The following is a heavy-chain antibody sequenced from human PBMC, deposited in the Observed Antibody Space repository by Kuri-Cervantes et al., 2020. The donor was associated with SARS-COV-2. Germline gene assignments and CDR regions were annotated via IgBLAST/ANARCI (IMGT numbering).Heavy chain of an antibody. D-gene: IGHD6-13*01. Sequence: GESLKISCAASGFTFSGSAMHWVRQASGEGLEWVGRIRSKANSYATAYAASVKGRFTISRDDSKNTAYLQMNSLKTEDTAVYYCVGGQAAGPRGFGYWGQGTLVTVSS. V-gene: IGHV3-73*01. J-gene: IGHJ4*02. CDR3: VGGQAAGPRGFGY. CDR1: GFTFSGSA. CDR2: IRSKANSYAT.